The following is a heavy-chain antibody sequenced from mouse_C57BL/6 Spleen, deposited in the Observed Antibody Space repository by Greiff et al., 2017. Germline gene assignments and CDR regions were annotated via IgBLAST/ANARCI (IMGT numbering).Heavy chain of an antibody. V-gene: IGHV1-82*01. CDR3: ARRALGTGYLDY. Sequence: QVQLKQSGPELVKPGASVKISCKASGYAFSSSWMNWVKQRPGKGLEWIGRIYPGDGDTTYNGKFKGKATLTADKSSSTAYMQLSSLTSGDSAVYVCARRALGTGYLDYWGQGTTLTVSS. CDR1: GYAFSSSW. J-gene: IGHJ2*01. D-gene: IGHD3-3*01. CDR2: IYPGDGDT.